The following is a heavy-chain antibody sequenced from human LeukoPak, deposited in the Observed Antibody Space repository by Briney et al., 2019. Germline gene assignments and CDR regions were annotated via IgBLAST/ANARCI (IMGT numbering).Heavy chain of an antibody. Sequence: GGSLRLSCAASGFTFSNYWMSWVRQAPGKGLEWVSGINWNGGSTGYADSVKGRFTISRDNAKNSLYLQMNSLRAEDTALYYCAKDMKYCSGGSCYSYFQHWGQGTLVTVSS. CDR1: GFTFSNYW. CDR3: AKDMKYCSGGSCYSYFQH. CDR2: INWNGGST. J-gene: IGHJ1*01. D-gene: IGHD2-15*01. V-gene: IGHV3-20*04.